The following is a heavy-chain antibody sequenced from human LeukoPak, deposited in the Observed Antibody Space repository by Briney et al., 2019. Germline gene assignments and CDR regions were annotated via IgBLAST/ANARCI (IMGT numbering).Heavy chain of an antibody. CDR3: ARAPTSSYKGNYDY. V-gene: IGHV3-30*04. CDR2: MSYDGRNE. CDR1: GFTFSSYA. D-gene: IGHD2-2*02. J-gene: IGHJ4*02. Sequence: GGSLRLSCAGSGFTFSSYAMHWVRQAPGKGLEWVAFMSYDGRNEYYGDSVKGRFTISRDNSKNTLYLQMNFLRADDTAVYFCARAPTSSYKGNYDYWGQGTLSPSPQ.